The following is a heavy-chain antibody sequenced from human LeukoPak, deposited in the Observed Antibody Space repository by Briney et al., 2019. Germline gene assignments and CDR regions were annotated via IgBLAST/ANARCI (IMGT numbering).Heavy chain of an antibody. V-gene: IGHV3-23*01. J-gene: IGHJ4*02. Sequence: PGGSLRLSCAAFGFTFSNYAMTWVRQAPGRGLEWVSAISGGGIYMYYGDSVRGRFTTSRDNSKNTLYLLMTNLRAEDTGVYYCAKNRGTGLAFYDYWGQGTQVTVSS. CDR3: AKNRGTGLAFYDY. CDR2: ISGGGIYM. D-gene: IGHD3-3*02. CDR1: GFTFSNYA.